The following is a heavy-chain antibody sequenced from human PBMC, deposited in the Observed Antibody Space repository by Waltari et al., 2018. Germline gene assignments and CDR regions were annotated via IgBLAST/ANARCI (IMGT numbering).Heavy chain of an antibody. CDR3: ARGWGSGNGFDY. J-gene: IGHJ4*02. CDR1: GFTFSSYA. D-gene: IGHD3-10*01. Sequence: QVQLVESGGGVVQPGRSLRLSCAASGFTFSSYAMHWVRQAPGKGLEWVAVISYDGSNKYYADSVKGRFTISRDNSKNTLYLQMNSLRAEDTAVYYCARGWGSGNGFDYWGQGTLVTVSS. V-gene: IGHV3-30-3*01. CDR2: ISYDGSNK.